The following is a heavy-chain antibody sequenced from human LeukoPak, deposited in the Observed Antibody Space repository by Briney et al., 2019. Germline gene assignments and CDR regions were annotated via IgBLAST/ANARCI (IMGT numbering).Heavy chain of an antibody. CDR1: GFTFSSYA. CDR3: ARGLRWTNYYMDV. J-gene: IGHJ6*03. Sequence: GGSLRLSCAASGFTFSSYAMHWVRQAPGKGLEWVAVISYDGSNKYYADSVKGRFTISRDNSKNTLYLQMNSLRAEDTAVYYCARGLRWTNYYMDVWGKGTTVTVSS. D-gene: IGHD4-23*01. CDR2: ISYDGSNK. V-gene: IGHV3-30*04.